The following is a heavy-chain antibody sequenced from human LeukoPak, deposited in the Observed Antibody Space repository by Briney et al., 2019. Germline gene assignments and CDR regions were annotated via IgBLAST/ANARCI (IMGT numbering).Heavy chain of an antibody. CDR2: ISGSVST. V-gene: IGHV3-23*01. Sequence: PGGSLRLSCAASGFTFSNYALTWVRQAPGKGLDWVSTISGSVSTYYADSVKGRFTISRDNSKNTLFLQMNSLRAEDTAVYYCAKSHGYGDYGVDFWGQGTLVTVSS. CDR3: AKSHGYGDYGVDF. D-gene: IGHD4-17*01. J-gene: IGHJ4*02. CDR1: GFTFSNYA.